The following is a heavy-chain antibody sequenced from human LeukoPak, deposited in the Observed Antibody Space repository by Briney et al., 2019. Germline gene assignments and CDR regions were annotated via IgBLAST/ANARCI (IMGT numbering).Heavy chain of an antibody. J-gene: IGHJ4*02. Sequence: GGSLRLSCAGSGLSFGSNTMSWVRQAPGRGLEWVSAISNNGGRTDYADSVKGRFTISRDNSKSTLYLHMDSLRADDTAVYYCARDEDTSALSEYWGQGTLVTVSS. V-gene: IGHV3-23*01. D-gene: IGHD2/OR15-2a*01. CDR2: ISNNGGRT. CDR3: ARDEDTSALSEY. CDR1: GLSFGSNT.